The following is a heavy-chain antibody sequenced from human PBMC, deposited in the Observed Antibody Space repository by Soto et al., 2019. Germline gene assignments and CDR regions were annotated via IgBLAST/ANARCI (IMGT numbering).Heavy chain of an antibody. J-gene: IGHJ4*02. CDR2: IYYSGST. D-gene: IGHD5-12*01. V-gene: IGHV4-59*08. CDR1: GGSISSYY. CDR3: ARNSVGYGGYYMTDYFDY. Sequence: QVQLQESGPGLVKPSETLSLTCTVSGGSISSYYWSWIRQPPGKGLEWIGYIYYSGSTNYNPSLKSRVTISVDTSKKQFSLKLSSVTAADTAVYYCARNSVGYGGYYMTDYFDYWGQGTLVTVSS.